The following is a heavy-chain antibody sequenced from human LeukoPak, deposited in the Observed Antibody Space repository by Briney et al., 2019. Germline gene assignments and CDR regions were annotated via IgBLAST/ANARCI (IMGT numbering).Heavy chain of an antibody. D-gene: IGHD1-26*01. Sequence: PGGSLRLSCAASGFAFSAYEMNWVRQAPGKGLEWVSAISGSGGSTYYADSVKGRFTISRDNSKNTLYLQMNSLRAEDTAVYYCAKDPVGAYYFDYWGQGTLVTVSS. CDR1: GFAFSAYE. CDR2: ISGSGGST. CDR3: AKDPVGAYYFDY. J-gene: IGHJ4*02. V-gene: IGHV3-23*01.